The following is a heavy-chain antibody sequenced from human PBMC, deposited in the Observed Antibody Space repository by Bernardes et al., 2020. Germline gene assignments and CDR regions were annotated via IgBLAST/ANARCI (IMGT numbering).Heavy chain of an antibody. D-gene: IGHD3-3*01. CDR2: IYWDDDK. CDR3: AHCDVWSRYRCSDEFDY. J-gene: IGHJ4*02. V-gene: IGHV2-5*02. CDR1: GFSLSTSGVG. Sequence: SGPTLVKPTQTLTLTCTFSGFSLSTSGVGVGWIRQPPGRALEWLALIYWDDDKRYSPSLKNRLTITKDTSKNQVVLTMTNMDPVDTATYYCAHCDVWSRYRCSDEFDYWGQGTLVTVSS.